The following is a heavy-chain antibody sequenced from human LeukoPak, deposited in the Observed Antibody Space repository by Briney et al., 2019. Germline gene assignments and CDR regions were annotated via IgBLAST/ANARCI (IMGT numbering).Heavy chain of an antibody. V-gene: IGHV4-39*01. CDR2: IYYSGGT. D-gene: IGHD4-17*01. J-gene: IGHJ3*02. CDR3: VRPTGTTSDRTAFDI. CDR1: GGSIRSSDYY. Sequence: SETLSLTCTLSGGSIRSSDYYWRWIRQPPGEGLDWIGCIYYSGGTYYNPSLESRVTISVDPSKNQVSLQLTSVTAADTAVYYCVRPTGTTSDRTAFDIWGQGTMVTVCS.